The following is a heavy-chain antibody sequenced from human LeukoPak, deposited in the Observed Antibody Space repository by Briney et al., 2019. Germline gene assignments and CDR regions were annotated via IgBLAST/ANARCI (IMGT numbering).Heavy chain of an antibody. CDR3: AAWAHYDILTCYYYLDY. D-gene: IGHD3-9*01. CDR1: GFSFTSSA. Sequence: GASVKVSLKASGFSFTSSAVQWVRQARGQRLEWIGWIVVGSGNTNYAQKFQERVTITRDMSTSTAYMELSSLRSEDTAVYYCAAWAHYDILTCYYYLDYWGQGTLVTVSS. CDR2: IVVGSGNT. V-gene: IGHV1-58*01. J-gene: IGHJ4*02.